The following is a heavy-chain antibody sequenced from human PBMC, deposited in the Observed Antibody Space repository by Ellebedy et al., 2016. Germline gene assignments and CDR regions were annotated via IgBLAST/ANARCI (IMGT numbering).Heavy chain of an antibody. CDR2: IYTSGNT. V-gene: IGHV4-61*02. D-gene: IGHD3-3*01. CDR1: GDYIKSGAYY. J-gene: IGHJ4*02. CDR3: ATLTIPGGSDF. Sequence: LRLXXTVSGDYIKSGAYYWSWIRQSAGKGLEWIGFIYTSGNTIYNPSLKSRVTMSVDTSKHHFTLELSSVTAADTAVYYCATLTIPGGSDFWGQGTLVTVSS.